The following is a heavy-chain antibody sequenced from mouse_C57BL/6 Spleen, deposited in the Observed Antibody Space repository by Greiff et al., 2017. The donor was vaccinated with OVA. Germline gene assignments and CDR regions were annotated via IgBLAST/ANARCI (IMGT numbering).Heavy chain of an antibody. J-gene: IGHJ1*03. Sequence: QVQLQQPGAELVRPGSSVKLSCKASGYTFTSYWMHWVKQRPIQGLEWIGNIDPSDSETHYNQKFKDKATLTVDKSSSTAYMQLSSLTSEDSAVYYCARGRGGKGDWYFDVWGTGTTVTVSS. CDR2: IDPSDSET. CDR1: GYTFTSYW. V-gene: IGHV1-52*01. D-gene: IGHD1-3*01. CDR3: ARGRGGKGDWYFDV.